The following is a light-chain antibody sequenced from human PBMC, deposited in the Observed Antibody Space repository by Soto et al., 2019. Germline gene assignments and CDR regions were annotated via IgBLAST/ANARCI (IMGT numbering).Light chain of an antibody. CDR3: AAWDDSLSGYV. J-gene: IGLJ1*01. CDR2: SNT. V-gene: IGLV1-47*02. CDR1: SSNIGSNY. Sequence: QSVLTQPPSASGTTGQRVTISCSGSSSNIGSNYVYWYQQLTGTAPKLLIYSNTQRPSGVPDRFSGSTSATPASLAISGLRSEDEADYYCAAWDDSLSGYVFGTGTKVTVL.